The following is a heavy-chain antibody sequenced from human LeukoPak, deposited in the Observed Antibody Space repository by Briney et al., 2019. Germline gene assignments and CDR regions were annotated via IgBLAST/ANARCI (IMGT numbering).Heavy chain of an antibody. CDR2: ISSSGSSI. CDR1: GFTFSSYS. J-gene: IGHJ4*02. Sequence: GGSLRLSCAASGFTFSSYSMNWVRQAPGKGLEWVSYISSSGSSIYYADSVKGRFTMSRDNAKNSLYLQMNSLSAEDTAVYYCTGPRTGTTDYWGQGTLVTVSS. D-gene: IGHD1-7*01. CDR3: TGPRTGTTDY. V-gene: IGHV3-21*01.